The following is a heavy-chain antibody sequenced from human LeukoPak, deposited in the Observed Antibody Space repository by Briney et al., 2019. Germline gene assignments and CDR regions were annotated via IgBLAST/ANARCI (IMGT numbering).Heavy chain of an antibody. J-gene: IGHJ3*02. D-gene: IGHD6-19*01. CDR2: IYSRGST. Sequence: SETLSLTCTVSGGSISSYYWSWIRQPPGKGLEWIGYIYSRGSTNYNPSLKSRITISVDTSKNQFSLKLSSVTAADTAVYYCARYNSGWYAFDIWGQGTMVTISS. CDR1: GGSISSYY. CDR3: ARYNSGWYAFDI. V-gene: IGHV4-59*01.